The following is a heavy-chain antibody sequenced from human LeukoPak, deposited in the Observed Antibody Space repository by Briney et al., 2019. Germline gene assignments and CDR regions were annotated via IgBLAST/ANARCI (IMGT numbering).Heavy chain of an antibody. CDR2: IYYSGST. V-gene: IGHV4-39*07. Sequence: SETLSVTCTVSGGSISGSSYYWGWIRQPPGQGLEWIGSIYYSGSTYYNPSLKSRVTISVDTSKNQCSLKLSSVTAADTAVYYCARLYDSVGYYYPFDYWGQGTLVTVSS. D-gene: IGHD3-22*01. CDR3: ARLYDSVGYYYPFDY. CDR1: GGSISGSSYY. J-gene: IGHJ4*02.